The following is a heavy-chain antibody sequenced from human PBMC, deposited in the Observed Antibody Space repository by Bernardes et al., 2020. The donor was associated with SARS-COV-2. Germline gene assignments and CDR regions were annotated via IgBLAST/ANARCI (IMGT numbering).Heavy chain of an antibody. J-gene: IGHJ4*02. V-gene: IGHV3-66*02. CDR1: GFTVSSIY. CDR3: ARALSVGYDY. D-gene: IGHD1-26*01. Sequence: GGSLRLSCAASGFTVSSIYMSWVRQAPGKGLECVSFFYSGDSTYYADSVKGRFTISRDNYKNTLYLQMNSLSAEDTAMYFCARALSVGYDYWGQGTLVTVSS. CDR2: FYSGDST.